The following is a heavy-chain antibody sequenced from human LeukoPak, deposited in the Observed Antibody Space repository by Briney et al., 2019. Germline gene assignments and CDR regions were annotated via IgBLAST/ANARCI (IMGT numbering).Heavy chain of an antibody. CDR1: GFSFSVYE. CDR2: ISSSGTTT. Sequence: GGSLRLSCAASGFSFSVYEMHGVRQAPGKGLEGISDISSSGTTTYYADSVKGRFTISRDNAKNSLYLQMNSLRAEDTAVYYRTTLTVATNFDYWGQGTLVTVSS. J-gene: IGHJ4*02. D-gene: IGHD5-12*01. CDR3: TTLTVATNFDY. V-gene: IGHV3-48*03.